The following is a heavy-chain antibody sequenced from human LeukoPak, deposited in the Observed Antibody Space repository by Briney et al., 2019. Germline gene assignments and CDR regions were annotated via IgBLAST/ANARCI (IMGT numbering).Heavy chain of an antibody. Sequence: GGSLRLSCAASGFTFSSCAMSWVRQAPGKGLEWVSSISGSGGSTYYADSVKGLFTISRDNSKNTLYLQMNSLRAEDTAVYYCAKDPPSWYSSSWYGFDPWGQGTLVTVSS. CDR2: ISGSGGST. D-gene: IGHD6-13*01. CDR1: GFTFSSCA. CDR3: AKDPPSWYSSSWYGFDP. V-gene: IGHV3-23*01. J-gene: IGHJ5*02.